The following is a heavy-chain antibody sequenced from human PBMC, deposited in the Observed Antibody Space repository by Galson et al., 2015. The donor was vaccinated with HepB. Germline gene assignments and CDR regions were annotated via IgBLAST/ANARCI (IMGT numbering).Heavy chain of an antibody. CDR2: ISYDGSDK. V-gene: IGHV3-30*18. D-gene: IGHD6-13*01. CDR1: GFTFSSYG. Sequence: SLRLSCAASGFTFSSYGMHWVRQAPGKGLGWVAVISYDGSDKYYADSVKGRFTISRDNSKNTLYLQMNSLRAADTAVYYCAKDLPSSSWYTIGGNIDYWGQGTLVTVSS. J-gene: IGHJ4*02. CDR3: AKDLPSSSWYTIGGNIDY.